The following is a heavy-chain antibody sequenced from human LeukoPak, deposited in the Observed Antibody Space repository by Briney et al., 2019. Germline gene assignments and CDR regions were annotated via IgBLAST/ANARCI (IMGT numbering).Heavy chain of an antibody. Sequence: GGSLRLTCAASGFILSDYNMNWVRQAPGKGLEWVSFITISGTYITYADSVKGRFTISRDNAKNSLYLQMNSLRAEDTAVYYCARDLSATARAYDYWGQGTLVTVSS. D-gene: IGHD2-15*01. CDR3: ARDLSATARAYDY. CDR2: ITISGTYI. CDR1: GFILSDYN. J-gene: IGHJ4*02. V-gene: IGHV3-21*01.